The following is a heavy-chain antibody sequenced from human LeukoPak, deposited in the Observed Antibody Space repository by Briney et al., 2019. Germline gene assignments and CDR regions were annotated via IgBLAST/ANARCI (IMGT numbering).Heavy chain of an antibody. CDR1: GGSISSYY. CDR3: ARQLPEYSSSSADWFDP. D-gene: IGHD6-6*01. CDR2: IYYSGST. Sequence: SETLSLTCTVSGGSISSYYWSWIRQPPGKGLEWIGYIYYSGSTNYNPSLKSRVTISVDTSKNQFPLKLSSVTAADTAVYYCARQLPEYSSSSADWFDPWGQGTLVTVSS. J-gene: IGHJ5*02. V-gene: IGHV4-59*01.